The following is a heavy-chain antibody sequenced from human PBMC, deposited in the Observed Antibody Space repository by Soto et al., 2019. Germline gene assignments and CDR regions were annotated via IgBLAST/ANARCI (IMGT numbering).Heavy chain of an antibody. D-gene: IGHD6-19*01. J-gene: IGHJ4*02. CDR2: IGSTGSGT. CDR1: GFTFSAYS. CDR3: ANSDSGWFYFDY. Sequence: LRLSCAASGFTFSAYSMNWVRQAPGKGLEWVSFIGSTGSGTYYADSVMGRFTISRDNSKNTLYLQMNSLRAEDTAVYYCANSDSGWFYFDYWGQGTLVTVSS. V-gene: IGHV3-21*04.